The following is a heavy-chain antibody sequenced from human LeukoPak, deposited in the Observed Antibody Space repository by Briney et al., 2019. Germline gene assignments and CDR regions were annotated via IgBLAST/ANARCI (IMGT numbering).Heavy chain of an antibody. CDR1: GFTFSSYS. J-gene: IGHJ6*03. Sequence: GGSLRLSCAASGFTFSSYSMNWVRQAPGKGLEWVSSISSSSSYIYYADSVKGRFNISRDNAKSSLFLQMYSLRAEDTAVYYCAKDRFSEKRDIVGATQYYYYMDVWGKGTTVTVSS. CDR2: ISSSSSYI. CDR3: AKDRFSEKRDIVGATQYYYYMDV. D-gene: IGHD1-26*01. V-gene: IGHV3-21*01.